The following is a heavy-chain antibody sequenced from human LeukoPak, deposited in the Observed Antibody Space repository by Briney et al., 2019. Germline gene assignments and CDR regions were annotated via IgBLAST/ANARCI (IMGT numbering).Heavy chain of an antibody. J-gene: IGHJ4*02. CDR1: GYTFTSYY. CDR2: INPNSGDT. D-gene: IGHD3-16*01. Sequence: ASVKVSCKASGYTFTSYYMHWVRQAPGQGLEWMGWINPNSGDTNYAQKLQGRVTMTTDTSTSTAYMELRSLRSDDTAVYYCARGSSYGFSMGYWGQGTLVTVSS. CDR3: ARGSSYGFSMGY. V-gene: IGHV1-18*04.